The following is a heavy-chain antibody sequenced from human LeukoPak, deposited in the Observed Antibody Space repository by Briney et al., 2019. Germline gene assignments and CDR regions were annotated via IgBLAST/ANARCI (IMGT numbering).Heavy chain of an antibody. J-gene: IGHJ4*02. V-gene: IGHV1-46*03. Sequence: ASVKVSCKASVCTFSSYAISWVRQAPGQGLEWMGIINTNSGSTSYAQKFQGRVIMNRDTSTRTVYIELSSLTSEELPGYYCARGGYYDSSGYYSLFDYWGQGTLVSASS. D-gene: IGHD3-22*01. CDR1: VCTFSSYA. CDR3: ARGGYYDSSGYYSLFDY. CDR2: INTNSGST.